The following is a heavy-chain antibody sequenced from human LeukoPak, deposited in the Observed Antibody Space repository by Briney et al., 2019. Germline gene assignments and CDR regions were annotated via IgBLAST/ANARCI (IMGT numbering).Heavy chain of an antibody. V-gene: IGHV4-4*07. CDR3: AIDTFSSGWWDYSDY. Sequence: SETLSLTCSVSGDSVSGFYWSWIRQPAGKRLEWIGRVYTSGNTRDTSTKYNPSLKSRVSMSVDTSKNQFSLKLRSVTAADTAIYYCAIDTFSSGWWDYSDYWGQGTLVTVSS. CDR2: VYTSGNTRDTST. CDR1: GDSVSGFY. J-gene: IGHJ4*02. D-gene: IGHD6-19*01.